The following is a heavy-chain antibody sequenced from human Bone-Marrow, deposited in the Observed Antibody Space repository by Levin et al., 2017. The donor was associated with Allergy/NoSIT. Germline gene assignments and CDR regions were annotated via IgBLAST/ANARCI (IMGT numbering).Heavy chain of an antibody. CDR1: GFTFDDYT. CDR3: AKDTLGIEGLFDY. CDR2: ISWDGDST. D-gene: IGHD7-27*01. J-gene: IGHJ4*02. Sequence: GGSLRLSCAASGFTFDDYTMHWVRQAPGRGLEWVSLISWDGDSTYYADSVKGRFTISRDNSKNSLYLQMNSLRTEDTALYYCAKDTLGIEGLFDYWGQGTLVTVSS. V-gene: IGHV3-43*01.